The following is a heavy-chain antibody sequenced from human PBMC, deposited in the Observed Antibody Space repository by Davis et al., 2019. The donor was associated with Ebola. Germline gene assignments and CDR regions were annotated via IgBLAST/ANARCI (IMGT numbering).Heavy chain of an antibody. D-gene: IGHD2-2*01. V-gene: IGHV4-59*12. CDR3: ARGGYCSSTSCYGYYYYGMDV. CDR2: IYHSGST. Sequence: SETLSLTCTVSGGSISSYYWSWIRQPPGKGLEWIGYIYHSGSTNYNPSLKSRVTISVDKSKNQFSLKLSSVTAADTAVYYCARGGYCSSTSCYGYYYYGMDVWGQGTTVTASS. J-gene: IGHJ6*02. CDR1: GGSISSYY.